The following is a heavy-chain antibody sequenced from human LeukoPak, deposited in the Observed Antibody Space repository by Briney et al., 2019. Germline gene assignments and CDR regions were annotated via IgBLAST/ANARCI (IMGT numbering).Heavy chain of an antibody. CDR3: ARGLGYSGYDYDY. D-gene: IGHD5-12*01. Sequence: ASVKVSCKASGYTFTGYYMHWMRQAPGQGLEWMGWINPNSGGTNYAQKFQGWVTMTRDTSISTAYMELSRLRSDDTAVYYCARGLGYSGYDYDYWGQGTLVTVSS. J-gene: IGHJ4*02. CDR2: INPNSGGT. CDR1: GYTFTGYY. V-gene: IGHV1-2*04.